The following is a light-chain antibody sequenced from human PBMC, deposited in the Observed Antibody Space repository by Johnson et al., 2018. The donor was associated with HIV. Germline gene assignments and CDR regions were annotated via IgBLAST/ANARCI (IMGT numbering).Light chain of an antibody. Sequence: QSVLTQPPSVSAAPGQKITVSCSGSSSNIGNNYVSWYQQLPGTAPKLLIYDNDKRPSGIPDRFSGSRSGTSATLGITGLQTGDEADYYCGAWDSGLTAGVFGTGPKVTVL. CDR2: DND. CDR1: SSNIGNNY. J-gene: IGLJ1*01. V-gene: IGLV1-51*01. CDR3: GAWDSGLTAGV.